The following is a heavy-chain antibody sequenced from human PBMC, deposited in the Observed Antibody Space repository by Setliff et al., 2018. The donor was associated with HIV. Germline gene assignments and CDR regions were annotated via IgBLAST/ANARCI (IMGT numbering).Heavy chain of an antibody. Sequence: LRLSCAASGFTISRSWMHWVRQAPGKGLEWVSFISSSSSYIYYADSVKGRFTISRDNAKNSLYLQMNSLRAEDTAVYYCATVRGFRITIFGVVTLGAFDIWGQGTMVTVSS. CDR1: GFTISRSW. V-gene: IGHV3-21*01. D-gene: IGHD3-3*01. CDR3: ATVRGFRITIFGVVTLGAFDI. CDR2: ISSSSSYI. J-gene: IGHJ3*02.